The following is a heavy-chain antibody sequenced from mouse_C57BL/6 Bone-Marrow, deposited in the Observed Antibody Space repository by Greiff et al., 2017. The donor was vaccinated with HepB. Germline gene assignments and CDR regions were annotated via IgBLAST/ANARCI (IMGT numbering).Heavy chain of an antibody. CDR2: IHPNSGST. V-gene: IGHV1-64*01. CDR1: GYTFTSYW. D-gene: IGHD1-1*01. CDR3: ARGDYYGSSGAMDY. J-gene: IGHJ4*01. Sequence: QVQLQQPGAELVKPGASVKLSCKASGYTFTSYWMHWVKQRPGQGLEWIGMIHPNSGSTNYNEKFKSKATLTVDKSSSTAYMQLSSLTSEDSAVYYCARGDYYGSSGAMDYWGQGTSVTGSS.